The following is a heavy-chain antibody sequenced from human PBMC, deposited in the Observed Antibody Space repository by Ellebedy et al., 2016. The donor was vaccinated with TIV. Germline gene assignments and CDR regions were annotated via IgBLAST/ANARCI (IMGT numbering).Heavy chain of an antibody. Sequence: AAAVKVSCKASGCTFTDYFIQWVRQAPGQGLEWMGWINPNSGGTDYAQKFQGRGTMTWDTYISTSYMESSRLRSDDTAVYYCARDPLSYGSGSYGDYWGQGTLVTVSS. D-gene: IGHD3-10*01. V-gene: IGHV1-2*02. J-gene: IGHJ4*02. CDR3: ARDPLSYGSGSYGDY. CDR1: GCTFTDYF. CDR2: INPNSGGT.